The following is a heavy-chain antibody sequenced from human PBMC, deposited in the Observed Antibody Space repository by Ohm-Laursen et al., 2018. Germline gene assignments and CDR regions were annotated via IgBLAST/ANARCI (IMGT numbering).Heavy chain of an antibody. CDR2: ISAYNGNT. J-gene: IGHJ6*02. Sequence: ASVKVSCKAPGYTFTSYGISWVRQAPGQGLEWMGWISAYNGNTNYAQKLQGRVTMTTDTSTSTAYMELRSLRSDDTAVYYCARDTVRYFDWLPDRYYYYYGMDVWGQGTTVTVSS. D-gene: IGHD3-9*01. V-gene: IGHV1-18*01. CDR1: GYTFTSYG. CDR3: ARDTVRYFDWLPDRYYYYYGMDV.